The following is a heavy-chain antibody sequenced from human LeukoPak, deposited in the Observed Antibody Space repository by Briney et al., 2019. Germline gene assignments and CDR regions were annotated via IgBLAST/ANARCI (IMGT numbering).Heavy chain of an antibody. CDR3: ARVAKSRPHNWFDP. V-gene: IGHV1-18*01. CDR1: GYTFTSYG. CDR2: ISAYNGNT. J-gene: IGHJ5*02. Sequence: ASVKVSCKASGYTFTSYGISWVRQAPGQGLEWMGWISAYNGNTNYAQKLQGRVTMTTDTSTSTAYMELRSLRSDDTAVYYCARVAKSRPHNWFDPWAREPWSPSPQ.